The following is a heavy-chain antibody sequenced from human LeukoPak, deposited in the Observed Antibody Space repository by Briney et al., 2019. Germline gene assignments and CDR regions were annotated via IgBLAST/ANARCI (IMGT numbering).Heavy chain of an antibody. D-gene: IGHD3-3*01. CDR2: INPSGGST. CDR1: GYTFTSYY. V-gene: IGHV1-46*01. Sequence: ASVKVSCKASGYTFTSYYMHWVRQAPGQGLEWMGIINPSGGSTSYAQKFQGRVTITADESTSTAYMELSSLRSEDTAVYYCARDLWSGYLYYFDYWGQGTLVTVSS. CDR3: ARDLWSGYLYYFDY. J-gene: IGHJ4*02.